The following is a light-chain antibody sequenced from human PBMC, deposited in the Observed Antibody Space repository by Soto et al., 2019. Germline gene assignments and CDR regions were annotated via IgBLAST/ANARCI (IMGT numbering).Light chain of an antibody. CDR3: QQFSSYPLT. CDR2: DAS. J-gene: IGKJ4*01. Sequence: ENVLTQSPGTLSLSPGERATLSCRASQTVRNNYLAWYQQKPGQAPRLLIYDASSRATGIPDRFSGGGSGTDFTLTISRLEPEDFAVYYCQQFSSYPLTFGGGTKVEIK. V-gene: IGKV3-20*01. CDR1: QTVRNNY.